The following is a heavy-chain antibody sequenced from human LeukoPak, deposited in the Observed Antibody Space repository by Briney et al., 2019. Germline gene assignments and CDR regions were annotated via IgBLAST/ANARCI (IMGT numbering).Heavy chain of an antibody. CDR3: ARGSIGAPHHFDY. D-gene: IGHD3-10*01. J-gene: IGHJ4*02. CDR2: INTNTGNP. CDR1: GYTFNTYG. Sequence: ASVKVSCKASGYTFNTYGMNWVRQAPGQGLEWMGWINTNTGNPSYAQGFTGWFVFSLDTSVSTAYLQISSLKAEDTAVYYCARGSIGAPHHFDYWGQGTLVNVSS. V-gene: IGHV7-4-1*02.